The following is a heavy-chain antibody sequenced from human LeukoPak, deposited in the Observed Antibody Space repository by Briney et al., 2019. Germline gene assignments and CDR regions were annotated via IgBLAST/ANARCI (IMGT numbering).Heavy chain of an antibody. V-gene: IGHV1-2*02. CDR1: GYTFTGYY. CDR3: ARGRRFDP. J-gene: IGHJ5*02. Sequence: ASVKVSCKASGYTFTGYYMHWVRQAPGQGLERMGWINPNNGGTNYAQKFQGRVTMTRDTSISTVYMELSSLTSDDTAVYYCARGRRFDPWGQGTLVTVSS. CDR2: INPNNGGT.